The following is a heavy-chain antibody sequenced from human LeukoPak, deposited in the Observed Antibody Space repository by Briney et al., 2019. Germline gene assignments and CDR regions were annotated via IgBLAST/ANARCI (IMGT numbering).Heavy chain of an antibody. J-gene: IGHJ6*02. V-gene: IGHV3-30-3*01. CDR1: GFTFSSYA. CDR3: ARDLDYYYYYYGMDV. Sequence: GGSLRLSCAASGFTFSSYAMPWVRQAPGKGLEWVAVISYDGSNKYYADSVKGRFTISRDNSKNTLYLQMNSLRAEDTAVYYCARDLDYYYYYYGMDVWGQGTTVTVSS. CDR2: ISYDGSNK. D-gene: IGHD1-1*01.